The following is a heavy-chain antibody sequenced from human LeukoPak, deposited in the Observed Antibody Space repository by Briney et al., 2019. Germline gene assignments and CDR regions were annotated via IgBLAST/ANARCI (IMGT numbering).Heavy chain of an antibody. CDR2: ISSSSSYI. CDR1: GFTFSSYS. V-gene: IGHV3-21*01. J-gene: IGHJ4*02. CDR3: ARDTESPGIAVAGTHY. D-gene: IGHD6-19*01. Sequence: GGSLRLSCAASGFTFSSYSMNWVRQAPGKGLEWVSSISSSSSYIYYADSVKGRFTISRDNAKNSLYLQMNSLRAEDTAVYYCARDTESPGIAVAGTHYWGQGTLATVSS.